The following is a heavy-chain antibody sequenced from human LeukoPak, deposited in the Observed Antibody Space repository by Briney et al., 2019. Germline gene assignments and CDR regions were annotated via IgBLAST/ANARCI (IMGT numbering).Heavy chain of an antibody. CDR2: INGDGSTT. CDR3: ARAVAGTNALDI. J-gene: IGHJ3*02. CDR1: GFTFSSYW. V-gene: IGHV3-74*01. D-gene: IGHD6-19*01. Sequence: GGSLRLSCAASGFTFSSYWMHWVRQAPGKGLVWVSRINGDGSTTTYAGSVKGRFTISRDNAKNTLYLQMNSLRAEDTAVYYCARAVAGTNALDIWGQGTLVTVSS.